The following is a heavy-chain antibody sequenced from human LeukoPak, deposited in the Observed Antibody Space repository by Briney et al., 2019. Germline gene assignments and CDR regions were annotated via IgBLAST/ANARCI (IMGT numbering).Heavy chain of an antibody. CDR2: ISAYNGNT. CDR3: ARWVRVLRYFDPSGDWFDP. CDR1: GYTFTSYG. V-gene: IGHV1-18*01. J-gene: IGHJ5*02. D-gene: IGHD3-9*01. Sequence: ASVKVSCKASGYTFTSYGISWVRQAPGQGLEWMGWISAYNGNTNYAQKLQGRVTMTTDTSTSTAYMELRSLRSDDTAVYYCARWVRVLRYFDPSGDWFDPWGQGTLVTVSS.